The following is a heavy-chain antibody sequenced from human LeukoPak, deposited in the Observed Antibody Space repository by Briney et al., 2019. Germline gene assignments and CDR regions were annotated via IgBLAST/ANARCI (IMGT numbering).Heavy chain of an antibody. CDR1: GFTFSSYG. CDR2: ISGSGGST. J-gene: IGHJ5*02. D-gene: IGHD3-10*01. Sequence: GGSLRLSCAASGFTFSSYGMSWVRQAPGKGLEWVSAISGSGGSTYYADSVKGRFTISRDNSKNTLYLQMNSLRAEDTAVYYCAKDYGSGRSGPNWFDPWGQGTLVTVSS. V-gene: IGHV3-23*01. CDR3: AKDYGSGRSGPNWFDP.